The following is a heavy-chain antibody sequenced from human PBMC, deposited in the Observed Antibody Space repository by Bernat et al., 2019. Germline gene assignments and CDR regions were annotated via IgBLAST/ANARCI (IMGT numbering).Heavy chain of an antibody. CDR3: AKDISSGPSGVSEYY. J-gene: IGHJ4*02. Sequence: EVQLLESGGGLVQPGGSLRLSCAASGFTFSSYAMSWVRQAPGKGLEWVSAISGSGGSTYYADSVKGRFTISRDNSKNTLYLQMNSLRAEEKAVYYCAKDISSGPSGVSEYYWGQGTLVTVSS. CDR2: ISGSGGST. CDR1: GFTFSSYA. D-gene: IGHD2-8*02. V-gene: IGHV3-23*01.